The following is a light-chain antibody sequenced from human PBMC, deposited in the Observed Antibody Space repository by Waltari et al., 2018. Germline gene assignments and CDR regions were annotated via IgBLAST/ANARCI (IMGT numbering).Light chain of an antibody. V-gene: IGLV2-8*01. Sequence: QSALTQPPPASGSPGQSVPIPCAGTSADVGTYPYVSWYQQHPGRPPKLIIYEVTKRPSGVAARFSGSKSGNTASLTVSGLQAEDEADYYCTSYAGAHNLLFGGGTKLTVL. CDR2: EVT. J-gene: IGLJ2*01. CDR3: TSYAGAHNLL. CDR1: SADVGTYPY.